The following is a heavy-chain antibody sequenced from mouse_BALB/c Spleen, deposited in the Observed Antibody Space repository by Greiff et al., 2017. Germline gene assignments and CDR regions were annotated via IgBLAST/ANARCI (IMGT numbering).Heavy chain of an antibody. CDR3: ARHEEVRPWFAY. Sequence: DVMLVESGGGLVQPGGSLKLSCAASGFTFSSYTMSWVRQTPEKRLEWVAYISNGGGSTYYPDTVKGRFTISRDNAKNTLYLQMSSLKSEDTAMYYCARHEEVRPWFAYWGQGTLVTVSA. D-gene: IGHD2-14*01. J-gene: IGHJ3*01. CDR1: GFTFSSYT. V-gene: IGHV5-12-2*01. CDR2: ISNGGGST.